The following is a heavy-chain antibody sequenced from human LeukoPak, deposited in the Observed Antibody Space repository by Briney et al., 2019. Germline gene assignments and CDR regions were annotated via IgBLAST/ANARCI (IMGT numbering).Heavy chain of an antibody. CDR1: GFTFSSYG. CDR2: ISGSGGST. Sequence: GGSLRLSCAASGFTFSSYGMSWVRQAPGKGLEWVSAISGSGGSTYYADSVKGRFTISRDNSKNTLYLQMNSLRAEDTAVYYCAKRGQTYYDILTGYYTLDYWGQGTLVTVSS. V-gene: IGHV3-23*01. D-gene: IGHD3-9*01. J-gene: IGHJ4*02. CDR3: AKRGQTYYDILTGYYTLDY.